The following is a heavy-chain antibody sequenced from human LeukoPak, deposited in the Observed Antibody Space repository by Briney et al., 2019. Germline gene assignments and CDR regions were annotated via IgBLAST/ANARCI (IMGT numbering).Heavy chain of an antibody. V-gene: IGHV3-30*02. CDR3: ARSRVYSNYPVDY. CDR1: GFTFSSYG. D-gene: IGHD4-11*01. Sequence: GGSLRLSCAASGFTFSSYGMHWVRRAPGKGLEWVAFIRYDGSNKYYADSVKGRFTISRDNSKNTLYLQMNSLRAEDTAVYYCARSRVYSNYPVDYWGQGTLVTVSS. J-gene: IGHJ4*02. CDR2: IRYDGSNK.